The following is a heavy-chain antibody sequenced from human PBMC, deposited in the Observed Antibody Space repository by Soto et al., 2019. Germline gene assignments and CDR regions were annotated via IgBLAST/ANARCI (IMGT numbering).Heavy chain of an antibody. CDR3: ARAWGKLDA. Sequence: PSEPMSLTCSVYGASLSDNYCNWLRQPPGKGLEWIGEINHSGNTNYNPSLRSRVTISIDTSKNQLSLNLRSVSAADTAVYYCARAWGKLDAWAQGTPVTV. J-gene: IGHJ5*02. D-gene: IGHD7-27*01. CDR2: INHSGNT. V-gene: IGHV4-34*01. CDR1: GASLSDNY.